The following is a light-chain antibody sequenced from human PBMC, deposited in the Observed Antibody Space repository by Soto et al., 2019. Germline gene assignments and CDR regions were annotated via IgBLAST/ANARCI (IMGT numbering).Light chain of an antibody. Sequence: DIPMTQSPSTLSASVGDRVTITCRASQTISSWLAWYQQKPGKAPRLLIHHASSLEGGVTSRISGSGSETEFTLTISSLQPEDAAIYYCQQYKSYSPTFGQGTKVEIK. J-gene: IGKJ1*01. CDR2: HAS. CDR1: QTISSW. CDR3: QQYKSYSPT. V-gene: IGKV1-5*01.